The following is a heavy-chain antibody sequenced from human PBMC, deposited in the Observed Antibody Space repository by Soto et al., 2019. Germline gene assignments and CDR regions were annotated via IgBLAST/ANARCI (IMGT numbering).Heavy chain of an antibody. J-gene: IGHJ4*02. CDR1: GYTFSNYD. CDR2: MNPKSGYT. V-gene: IGHV1-8*01. D-gene: IGHD1-26*01. Sequence: QVQLVQSGAEVKKPGTSVRISCKTSGYTFSNYDINWVRQAAGQGLEWMGWMNPKSGYTGSARNFQGRVTMTRDTSMTTAYMELSSLISEDTSMYYCARVMGSVDFWGQGTLVTLSS. CDR3: ARVMGSVDF.